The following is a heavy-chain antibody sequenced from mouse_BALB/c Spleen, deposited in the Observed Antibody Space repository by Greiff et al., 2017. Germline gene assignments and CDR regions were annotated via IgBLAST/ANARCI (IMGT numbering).Heavy chain of an antibody. J-gene: IGHJ3*01. V-gene: IGHV1-69*02. D-gene: IGHD2-4*01. CDR1: GYTFTSYW. CDR3: ALMITTGAWFAY. Sequence: VQLQQPGAELVKPGASVKLSCKASGYTFTSYWMHWVKQRPGQGLEWIGEIDPSDSYTNYNQKFKGKATLTVDKSSSTAYMQLSSLTSEDSAVYYCALMITTGAWFAYWGQGTLVTVSA. CDR2: IDPSDSYT.